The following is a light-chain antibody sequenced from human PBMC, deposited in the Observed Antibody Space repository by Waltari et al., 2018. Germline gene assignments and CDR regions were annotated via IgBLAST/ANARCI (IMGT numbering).Light chain of an antibody. CDR1: QSVNSY. CDR2: DAS. Sequence: EIVLTQSPATLSLSPGERATLSCRASQSVNSYLAWYQQKPGQAPRLLIYDASNRATGIPARFSGSGAGTDFTLTISSLEPEDFAVYYCQQRSNPVTFGQGTKVEIK. J-gene: IGKJ1*01. V-gene: IGKV3-11*01. CDR3: QQRSNPVT.